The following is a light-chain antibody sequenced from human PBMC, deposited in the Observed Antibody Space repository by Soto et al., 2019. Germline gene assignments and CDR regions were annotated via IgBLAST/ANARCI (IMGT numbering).Light chain of an antibody. CDR2: DAS. CDR3: QQRSNWPIP. J-gene: IGKJ5*01. V-gene: IGKV3-11*01. Sequence: EIMLSQSPATLSLSTGERATLSCRASQSVSSYLAWYQQKPGQAPRLLIYDASNRATGIPARFSGSGSGTDFTLTISSLEPEDFAVYYCQQRSNWPIPFGQGRLLEVK. CDR1: QSVSSY.